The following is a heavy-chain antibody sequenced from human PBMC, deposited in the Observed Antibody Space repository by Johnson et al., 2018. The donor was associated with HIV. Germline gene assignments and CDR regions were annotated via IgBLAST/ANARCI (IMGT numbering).Heavy chain of an antibody. D-gene: IGHD3-3*01. CDR2: VSSNGGKT. Sequence: VQLVESGGGVVQPGRSLRLSCAASGFTISSYGMHWVRQAPGMGLAYVSGVSSNGGKTYYANSVKGRFTISRDNSKNTLYLQMNSLRAEDTAVYYCAKEGADYNFWSGYSSNAFDIWDQGTMVTVSS. V-gene: IGHV3-64*01. CDR1: GFTISSYG. CDR3: AKEGADYNFWSGYSSNAFDI. J-gene: IGHJ3*02.